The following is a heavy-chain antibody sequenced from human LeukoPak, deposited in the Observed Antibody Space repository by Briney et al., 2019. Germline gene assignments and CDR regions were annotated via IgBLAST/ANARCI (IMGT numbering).Heavy chain of an antibody. J-gene: IGHJ5*02. Sequence: GGSLRLSCAASGFIFEDYTMHWVRQVPGKGLEWVSSISSSSSYIYYADSVKGRFTISRDNAKNSLYLQMNSLRAEDTAVYYCARAGIAAAGSEDWFDPWGQGTLVTVSS. D-gene: IGHD6-13*01. CDR3: ARAGIAAAGSEDWFDP. V-gene: IGHV3-21*01. CDR2: ISSSSSYI. CDR1: GFIFEDYT.